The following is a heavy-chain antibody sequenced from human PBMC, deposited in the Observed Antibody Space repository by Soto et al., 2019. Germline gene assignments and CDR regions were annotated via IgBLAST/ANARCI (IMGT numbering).Heavy chain of an antibody. J-gene: IGHJ6*02. CDR3: ARGARGWFYYDSSGYYYRVGYYYGMDV. Sequence: SETLSLTCAVYGGSFSGYYWSWIRQPPGKGLEWIGEINHSGSTNYNPSLKSRVTISVDTSKNQFSLKLSSVTAADTAVYYCARGARGWFYYDSSGYYYRVGYYYGMDVWGQGTTVTV. V-gene: IGHV4-34*01. CDR1: GGSFSGYY. D-gene: IGHD3-22*01. CDR2: INHSGST.